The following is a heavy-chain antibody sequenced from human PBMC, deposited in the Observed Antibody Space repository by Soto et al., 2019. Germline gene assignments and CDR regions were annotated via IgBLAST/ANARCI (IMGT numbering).Heavy chain of an antibody. V-gene: IGHV3-30*03. J-gene: IGHJ6*02. CDR2: ISYDGSNK. D-gene: IGHD3-10*01. CDR3: ASARYYGVDI. Sequence: PGGSLRLSCAASGFTFSSYGMHWVRQAPGKGLEWVAVISYDGSNKYYADSVKGRFTISVDTSQNHFSLQLTSVTAADTAVYHCASARYYGVDIWGQGTTVTVSS. CDR1: GFTFSSYG.